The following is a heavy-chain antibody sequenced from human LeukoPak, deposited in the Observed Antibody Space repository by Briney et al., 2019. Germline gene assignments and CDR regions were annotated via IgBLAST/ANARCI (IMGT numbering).Heavy chain of an antibody. V-gene: IGHV4-38-2*01. CDR1: GYSISSGYY. CDR2: IYHSGST. D-gene: IGHD2-2*01. CDR3: ATFADIVVVPAAIPRFS. Sequence: SETLSLTCAVSGYSISSGYYWGWIRQPPGKGLEWIVSIYHSGSTYSNPSLKSRVTRSVDTSKNQFSLKLSSVTAADTAVYYGATFADIVVVPAAIPRFSWGQGTLVTVSS. J-gene: IGHJ4*02.